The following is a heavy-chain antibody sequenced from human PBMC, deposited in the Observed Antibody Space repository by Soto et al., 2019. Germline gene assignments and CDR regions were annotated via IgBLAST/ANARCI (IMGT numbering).Heavy chain of an antibody. Sequence: GGSLRLSCAASGFTFSSYGMHWVRQAPGKGLEWVAVISYDDRNKYYADTVKGRFTISRDNAKNTLYLQVNSLRAEDTAVYYCSRDSYTGTYYYGFDVWGHGTTVTVSS. CDR3: SRDSYTGTYYYGFDV. J-gene: IGHJ6*02. V-gene: IGHV3-30*03. CDR1: GFTFSSYG. D-gene: IGHD7-27*01. CDR2: ISYDDRNK.